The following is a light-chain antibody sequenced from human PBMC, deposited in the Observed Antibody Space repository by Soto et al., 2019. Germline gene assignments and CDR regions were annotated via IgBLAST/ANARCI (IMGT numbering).Light chain of an antibody. Sequence: AIQLTQSPSSLSASVGDRVTITCRASQGISSALAWYQQKPGKAPKLLIYDASSLESGVPSRFSGSGSGTDFTLTISSLQPEDFATYYCQQFNNYPHAITFGQGTRREIK. CDR3: QQFNNYPHAIT. V-gene: IGKV1D-13*01. J-gene: IGKJ5*01. CDR1: QGISSA. CDR2: DAS.